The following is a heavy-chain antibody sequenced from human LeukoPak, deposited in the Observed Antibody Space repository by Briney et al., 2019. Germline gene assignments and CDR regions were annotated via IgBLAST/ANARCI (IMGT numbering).Heavy chain of an antibody. CDR3: AKDARRTYYYYGMDV. J-gene: IGHJ6*02. CDR1: GFTFDDYA. CDR2: ISWNSGSI. Sequence: GGSLRLSCAASGFTFDDYAMHWVRQAPGKGLEWVSGISWNSGSIGYADSVKGRFTISRDNAKNSLYLQMNSLRAEDTALYYCAKDARRTYYYYGMDVWGQGTTVTVSS. V-gene: IGHV3-9*01.